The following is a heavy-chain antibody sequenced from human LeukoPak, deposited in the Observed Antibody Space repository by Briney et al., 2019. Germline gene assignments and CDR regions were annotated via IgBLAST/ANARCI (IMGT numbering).Heavy chain of an antibody. CDR1: GYTFTSYD. CDR2: MNPNSGNT. V-gene: IGHV1-8*01. CDR3: ARAGIPGYCTNVTCSNWLDP. J-gene: IGHJ5*02. Sequence: ASVKVSCKASGYTFTSYDINWVRQATGQGLEWMGWMNPNSGNTGYAQKFQGRVTMTRNTSISTAYMELSSLRSEDTAVYYCARAGIPGYCTNVTCSNWLDPWGQGTLVTVSS. D-gene: IGHD2-8*01.